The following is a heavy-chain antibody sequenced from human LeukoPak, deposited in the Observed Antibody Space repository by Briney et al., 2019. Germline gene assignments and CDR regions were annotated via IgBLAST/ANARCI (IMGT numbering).Heavy chain of an antibody. Sequence: GGSLRLSCAVSGFTFSRYWMSWVRQAPGKGLGWVANIKQDGSEKNHVEAVKGRFTISRDNAKNSLYLQMNSLRAEDTAVYYCARGLLAAAGIDYWGQGALVTVSS. J-gene: IGHJ4*02. V-gene: IGHV3-7*04. CDR2: IKQDGSEK. D-gene: IGHD6-13*01. CDR3: ARGLLAAAGIDY. CDR1: GFTFSRYW.